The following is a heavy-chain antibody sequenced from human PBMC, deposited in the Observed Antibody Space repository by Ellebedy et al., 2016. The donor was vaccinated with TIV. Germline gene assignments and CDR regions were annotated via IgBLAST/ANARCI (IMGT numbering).Heavy chain of an antibody. D-gene: IGHD6-19*01. CDR1: GYTFTRNT. V-gene: IGHV1-3*01. CDR2: NNAGNGNT. Sequence: AASVKVSCKASGYTFTRNTLHWVRQAHGQGLEWMGWNNAGNGNTKFSQKFQGRSTITRDTSASTVDMDLSSLRSEDTAVYYCAREGFNSGWSIALFDYWGQGTLVTVSS. CDR3: AREGFNSGWSIALFDY. J-gene: IGHJ4*02.